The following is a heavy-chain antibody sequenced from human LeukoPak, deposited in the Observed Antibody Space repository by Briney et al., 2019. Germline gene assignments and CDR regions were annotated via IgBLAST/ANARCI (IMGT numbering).Heavy chain of an antibody. J-gene: IGHJ4*02. D-gene: IGHD3-22*01. CDR2: IIPIFGTA. V-gene: IGHV1-69*13. CDR3: ARGYYSSGYVDY. CDR1: GGTFSSYA. Sequence: SVKVSCKASGGTFSSYAISWVRQAPGQGLEWMGGIIPIFGTANYAQKFQGRVTITADESTSTAYMELSSLRSEDTAVYYCARGYYSSGYVDYWGQGTLVTVSS.